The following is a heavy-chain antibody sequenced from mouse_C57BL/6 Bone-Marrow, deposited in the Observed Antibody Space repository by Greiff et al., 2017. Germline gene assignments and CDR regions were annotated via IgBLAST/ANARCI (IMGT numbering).Heavy chain of an antibody. J-gene: IGHJ4*01. CDR1: GFSLTSYG. V-gene: IGHV2-2*01. D-gene: IGHD2-1*01. CDR2: IWSGGST. Sequence: VKLQESGPGLVQPSQSLSITCTVSGFSLTSYGVHWVRQSPGKGLEWLGVIWSGGSTDYNAAFISRLSISKDNSKSQVFFKMNSLQADDTAIYYCARKNYGNYGRSAMDYWGQGTSVTVSS. CDR3: ARKNYGNYGRSAMDY.